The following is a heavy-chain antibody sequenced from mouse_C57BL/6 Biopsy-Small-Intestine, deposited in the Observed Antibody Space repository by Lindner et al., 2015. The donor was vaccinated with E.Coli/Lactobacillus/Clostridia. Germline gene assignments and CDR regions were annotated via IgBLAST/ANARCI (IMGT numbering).Heavy chain of an antibody. CDR3: ARVYYTDSGYFDY. D-gene: IGHD2-13*01. V-gene: IGHV1-52*01. J-gene: IGHJ2*01. Sequence: VQLQESGAEMVRPGASVKLSCKASGYTFTSYWMHWVKQRPGQGLEWIGKIDPSDSETHYNQKFKDKATLTVDKSSSTAYMQLNSLTSEDSAVCYCARVYYTDSGYFDYWGQGTTLTVSS. CDR1: GYTFTSYW. CDR2: IDPSDSET.